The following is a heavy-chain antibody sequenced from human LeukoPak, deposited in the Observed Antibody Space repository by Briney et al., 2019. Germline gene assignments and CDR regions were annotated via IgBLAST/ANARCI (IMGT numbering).Heavy chain of an antibody. CDR2: IKQDGSEK. CDR3: ARYCFAENNY. CDR1: GFTFSSYW. V-gene: IGHV3-7*01. Sequence: GGSLRLSCAASGFTFSSYWMTWVRQAPGKGLEWVANIKQDGSEKYYVDSVQGRFTISRDNAKNSLYLQMNSLRTEDTAVYYCARYCFAENNYWGQGILVTVSS. J-gene: IGHJ4*02. D-gene: IGHD2-21*01.